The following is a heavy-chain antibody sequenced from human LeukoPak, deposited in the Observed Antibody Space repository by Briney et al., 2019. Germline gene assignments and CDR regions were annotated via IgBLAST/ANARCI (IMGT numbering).Heavy chain of an antibody. CDR3: AKGDFWNGLGEYFLY. Sequence: PGRSLRLSCAASGFSFSTYGMFWVRQAPGKGLEWVGVISYDGSNQYYADSVKCRFTISRDNSKNTLYLQMDSLRAEDTAVYYCAKGDFWNGLGEYFLYWGQGILVTVSS. CDR1: GFSFSTYG. J-gene: IGHJ1*01. V-gene: IGHV3-33*05. D-gene: IGHD3-3*01. CDR2: ISYDGSNQ.